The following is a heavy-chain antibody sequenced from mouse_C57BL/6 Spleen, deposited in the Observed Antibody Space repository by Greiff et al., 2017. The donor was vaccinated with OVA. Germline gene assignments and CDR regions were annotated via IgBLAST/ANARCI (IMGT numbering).Heavy chain of an antibody. CDR1: GFTFSSYG. J-gene: IGHJ1*03. V-gene: IGHV5-6*01. D-gene: IGHD1-1*01. CDR2: ISSGGSYT. Sequence: EVHLVESGGDLVKPGGSLKLSCAASGFTFSSYGMSWVRQTPDKRLEWVATISSGGSYTYSPASVKGRFTISRDNATNHLYLQMCSLKSEDTAMYYCARQYYGSSYGYFDVWGTGTTVTVSS. CDR3: ARQYYGSSYGYFDV.